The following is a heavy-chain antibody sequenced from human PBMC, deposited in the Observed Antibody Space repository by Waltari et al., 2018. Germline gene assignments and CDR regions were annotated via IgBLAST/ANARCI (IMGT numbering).Heavy chain of an antibody. CDR2: INPNSGGT. V-gene: IGHV1-2*06. J-gene: IGHJ4*02. CDR1: GYTFSDDY. Sequence: QVQLLQSGAEVKEPGASVKVSCKASGYTFSDDYLHWGRRAPGQGLEWMGRINPNSGGTNSAQKFQGRVTLTRDTSISTAYMELSRLTSDDPAVYYCARGYGSAWYAVGDCWGQGTLVTVSS. CDR3: ARGYGSAWYAVGDC. D-gene: IGHD6-19*01.